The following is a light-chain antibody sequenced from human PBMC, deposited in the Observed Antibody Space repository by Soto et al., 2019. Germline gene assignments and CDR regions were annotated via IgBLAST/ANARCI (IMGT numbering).Light chain of an antibody. V-gene: IGLV1-44*01. CDR1: SYNIGSNT. Sequence: QSVLTQPPSASGTPGQRGTISGSGSSYNIGSNTVNWYQQLPGTAPKLLIYSNNQRTSGVPDRFSGSKSGTSASLAISGLQSEDEADYYCAAWDDSLNGYVFGTGTKLTVL. J-gene: IGLJ1*01. CDR2: SNN. CDR3: AAWDDSLNGYV.